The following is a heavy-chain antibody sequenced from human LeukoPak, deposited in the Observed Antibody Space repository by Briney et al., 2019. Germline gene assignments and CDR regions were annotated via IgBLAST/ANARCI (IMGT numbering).Heavy chain of an antibody. J-gene: IGHJ1*01. CDR1: GFTFSSYE. CDR3: ARGWGYGDSPFQL. D-gene: IGHD4-17*01. Sequence: GGSLRLSCAASGFTFSSYEMNWVRQAPGKGLEWVSYISSSGSTIYYADSVKGRFTISRDNAKNSLYLQMNSLRAEDTAVYYCARGWGYGDSPFQLWGQGTLVTVSS. CDR2: ISSSGSTI. V-gene: IGHV3-48*03.